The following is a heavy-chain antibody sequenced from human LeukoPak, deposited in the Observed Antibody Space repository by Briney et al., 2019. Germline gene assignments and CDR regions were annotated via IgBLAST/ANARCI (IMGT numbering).Heavy chain of an antibody. CDR2: ISSSSSYI. J-gene: IGHJ4*02. Sequence: GGSLRLSCAASGFTFSSYSMNWVRQAPGKGLEWVSSISSSSSYIYYADSVKGRFTISRDNAKNSLYLQMNSLRAEDTAVYYCARGDYGDYVFNYWGQGTPVTVSS. CDR1: GFTFSSYS. CDR3: ARGDYGDYVFNY. V-gene: IGHV3-21*01. D-gene: IGHD4-17*01.